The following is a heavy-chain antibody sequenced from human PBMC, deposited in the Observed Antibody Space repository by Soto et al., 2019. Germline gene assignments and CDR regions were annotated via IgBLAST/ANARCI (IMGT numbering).Heavy chain of an antibody. V-gene: IGHV5-51*01. CDR2: IYPVDSDT. Sequence: GESLKISCKGSGYSFTSYWIGWVRQMPGKGLECMGIIYPVDSDTRYSPSFQGQVTISADKSISTAYLQWSSLKASDTAMYYCASQEMATKNVDAFDIWGQGTMVTVSS. J-gene: IGHJ3*02. CDR1: GYSFTSYW. D-gene: IGHD5-12*01. CDR3: ASQEMATKNVDAFDI.